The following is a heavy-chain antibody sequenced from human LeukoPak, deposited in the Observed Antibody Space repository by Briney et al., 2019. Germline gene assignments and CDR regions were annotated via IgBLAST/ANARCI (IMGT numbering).Heavy chain of an antibody. D-gene: IGHD4-17*01. V-gene: IGHV1-2*02. CDR2: INPSSGGT. CDR1: GYTFTGYY. J-gene: IGHJ3*02. Sequence: GASVKVSCKASGYTFTGYYMHWVRQAPGQGLEWMGWINPSSGGTNYAQKFQGRVTMTRDTSISTAYMELSRLRSDDTAVYYCAQDYVTVTKFFPDAFDIWGQGTMVTVSS. CDR3: AQDYVTVTKFFPDAFDI.